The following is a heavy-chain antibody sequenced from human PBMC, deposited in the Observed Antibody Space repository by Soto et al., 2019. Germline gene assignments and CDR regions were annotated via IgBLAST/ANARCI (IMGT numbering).Heavy chain of an antibody. CDR3: AMARLMITFGEATPEDAFDI. Sequence: ASVKVSCKASGYTFTSYGISWVRQAPGQGLEWMGWISAYNGNTNYAQKLQGRVTMTTDTSTRKAYMELRSLRSDDTAVYYCAMARLMITFGEATPEDAFDIWGQGTMVTVSS. CDR2: ISAYNGNT. V-gene: IGHV1-18*01. D-gene: IGHD3-16*01. J-gene: IGHJ3*02. CDR1: GYTFTSYG.